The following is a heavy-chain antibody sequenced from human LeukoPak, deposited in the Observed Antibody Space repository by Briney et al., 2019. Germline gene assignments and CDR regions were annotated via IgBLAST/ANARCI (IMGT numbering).Heavy chain of an antibody. CDR1: GGSISKYY. CDR2: IYYSGST. D-gene: IGHD3-22*01. V-gene: IGHV4-59*01. J-gene: IGHJ4*02. Sequence: PSETLSLTCTVSGGSISKYYWSWIRQPPGKGLEWIGYIYYSGSTNYNPSLKSRVTISVDTSKNQFSLKLSSVTAADTAVYYCARAGYDSLFDYWGQGTLVTVSS. CDR3: ARAGYDSLFDY.